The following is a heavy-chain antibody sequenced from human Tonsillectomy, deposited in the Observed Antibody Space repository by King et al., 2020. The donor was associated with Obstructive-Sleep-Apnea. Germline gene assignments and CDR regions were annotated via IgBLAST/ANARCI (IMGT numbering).Heavy chain of an antibody. CDR2: IYYSGST. CDR3: ASARVWCYYDSSGYSGSFDI. Sequence: VQLQESGPGLVKPSQTLSLTCTVSGGSISSGGYYWSWIRQHPGKGLEWIGYIYYSGSTYYNPALKRRVTISVDTSKNQFSLKLSSVTAADTAVYYCASARVWCYYDSSGYSGSFDIWGHGTMVTVSS. CDR1: GGSISSGGYY. D-gene: IGHD3-22*01. J-gene: IGHJ3*02. V-gene: IGHV4-31*03.